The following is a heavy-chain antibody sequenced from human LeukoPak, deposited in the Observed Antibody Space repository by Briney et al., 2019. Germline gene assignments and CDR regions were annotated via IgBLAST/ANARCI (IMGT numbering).Heavy chain of an antibody. CDR1: GYSFTSNW. Sequence: GESLKISCKGSGYSFTSNWIGWVRQMPGKGLEWMGIIYPGDSDTRYSPSFQGQVTISADKSISTAYLQWSSLKASDTAMYYCARPSHSGSYYHGFDYWGQGTLVTVSS. V-gene: IGHV5-51*01. CDR3: ARPSHSGSYYHGFDY. J-gene: IGHJ4*02. D-gene: IGHD3-10*01. CDR2: IYPGDSDT.